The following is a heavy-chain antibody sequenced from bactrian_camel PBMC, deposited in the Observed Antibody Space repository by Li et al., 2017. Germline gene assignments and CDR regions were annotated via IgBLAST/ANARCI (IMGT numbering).Heavy chain of an antibody. CDR2: VSWDGYIT. Sequence: DVQLVESGGDVVKPGGSLRLSCETSGFTFDDYAMGWIRQKPGKAPEWVSDVSWDGYITNYADSVKGRFTISRDNAKDTVYLQMNSLKPEDTAIYYCVKQGGYWDFVDWGQGTQVTVS. J-gene: IGHJ4*01. V-gene: IGHV3-1*01. CDR3: VKQGGYWDFVD. CDR1: GFTFDDYA. D-gene: IGHD2*01.